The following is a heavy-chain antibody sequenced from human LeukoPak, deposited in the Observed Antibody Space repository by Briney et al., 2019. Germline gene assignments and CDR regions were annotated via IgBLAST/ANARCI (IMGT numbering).Heavy chain of an antibody. CDR3: ARVSRIAARPALDY. Sequence: ASVKVSCKASGYTFTSYGISWVRQAPGQGLEWMGWISAYNGNTNYAQKLQGRVTMTTDTSTSTAYMEPRSLRSDDTAVYYCARVSRIAARPALDYWGQGTLVTVSS. CDR2: ISAYNGNT. J-gene: IGHJ4*02. CDR1: GYTFTSYG. D-gene: IGHD6-6*01. V-gene: IGHV1-18*01.